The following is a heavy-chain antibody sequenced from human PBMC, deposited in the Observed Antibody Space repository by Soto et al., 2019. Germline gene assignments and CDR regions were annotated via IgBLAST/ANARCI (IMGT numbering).Heavy chain of an antibody. J-gene: IGHJ4*02. V-gene: IGHV3-33*01. CDR2: IWYDGSNK. CDR3: ARSEARSETTIDY. CDR1: GFTFSSYG. Sequence: PGGSLRLSCAASGFTFSSYGMHWVRQAPGKGLEWVAVIWYDGSNKYYADYVKGRFTISRDNSKNTLYLQMNSLRDEDTAVYYCARSEARSETTIDYWGQGTLVTVSS. D-gene: IGHD1-26*01.